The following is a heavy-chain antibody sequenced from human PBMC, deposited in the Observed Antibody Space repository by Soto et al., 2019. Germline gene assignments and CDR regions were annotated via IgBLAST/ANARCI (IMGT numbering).Heavy chain of an antibody. D-gene: IGHD3-3*01. V-gene: IGHV5-51*01. CDR1: GYSFTSYW. CDR3: ARLQSPLRFLEWLPEPPMDV. CDR2: IYPGDSDT. Sequence: PVESLKISCKGSGYSFTSYWIGWVRQMPGKGLEWMGIIYPGDSDTRYSPSFQGQVTISADKSISTAYLQWSSLKASDTAMYYCARLQSPLRFLEWLPEPPMDVWGQGTTVTVSS. J-gene: IGHJ6*02.